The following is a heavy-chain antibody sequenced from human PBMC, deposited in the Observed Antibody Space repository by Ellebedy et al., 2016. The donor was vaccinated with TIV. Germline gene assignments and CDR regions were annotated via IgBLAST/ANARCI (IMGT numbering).Heavy chain of an antibody. CDR2: ISYDGGSE. V-gene: IGHV3-30*18. D-gene: IGHD3-10*01. CDR1: GFTFSNYG. CDR3: AKDVTGSYHIIDY. J-gene: IGHJ4*02. Sequence: PGGSLRLSCAASGFTFSNYGMHWVRQAPGKELEWVAVISYDGGSEYYADSVKGRFTISRDKSKNTLYRQMDSLRADDTDVYHCAKDVTGSYHIIDYWGQGTLVTVSS.